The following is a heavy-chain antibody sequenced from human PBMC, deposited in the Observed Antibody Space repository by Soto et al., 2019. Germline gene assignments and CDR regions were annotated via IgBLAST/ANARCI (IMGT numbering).Heavy chain of an antibody. CDR3: ARGVATIGP. J-gene: IGHJ5*02. V-gene: IGHV4-59*01. D-gene: IGHD5-12*01. CDR1: GDSISSYC. CDR2: IYYSGST. Sequence: PSETMSLTCRVSGDSISSYCWSWIRQPPGKGLEWIGYIYYSGSTNYNPSFKSRVTISVDTPKNQFSLKLTSVTAADTAVYYCARGVATIGPWGQGTLVTVSS.